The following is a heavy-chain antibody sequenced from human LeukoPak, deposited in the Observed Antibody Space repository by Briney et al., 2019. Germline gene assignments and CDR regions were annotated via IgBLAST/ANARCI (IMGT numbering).Heavy chain of an antibody. CDR3: AKGPSYYDSSGYPATS. J-gene: IGHJ5*02. D-gene: IGHD3-22*01. CDR1: GFTFSSYA. V-gene: IGHV3-23*01. Sequence: PGGSLRLSCAASGFTFSSYAMSWVRQAPGKGLEWVSAISGSGGSTYYADSVKGRFTISRDNSKNTLYLQMNSLRAEDTAVYYCAKGPSYYDSSGYPATSWGQGTLVTVSS. CDR2: ISGSGGST.